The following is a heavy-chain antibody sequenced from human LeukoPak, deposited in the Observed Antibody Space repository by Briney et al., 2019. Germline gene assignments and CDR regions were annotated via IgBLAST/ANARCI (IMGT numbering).Heavy chain of an antibody. D-gene: IGHD1-7*01. CDR1: GYPISSGYY. J-gene: IGHJ4*02. V-gene: IGHV4-38-2*02. CDR3: ARVYNWNSSGLGAPRD. Sequence: PSETLSLTCTVSGYPISSGYYWGWIRQPPGKGLEWIGSIYHSGSTYYNPSLKSRVTISVDTSKNQFSLKLSSVTAADTAVYYCARVYNWNSSGLGAPRDWGRGTLVTVSS. CDR2: IYHSGST.